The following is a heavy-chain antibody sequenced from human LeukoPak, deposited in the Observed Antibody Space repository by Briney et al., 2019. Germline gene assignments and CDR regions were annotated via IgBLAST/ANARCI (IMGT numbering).Heavy chain of an antibody. CDR3: ARGATRNYFDY. D-gene: IGHD1-14*01. V-gene: IGHV4-61*02. J-gene: IGHJ4*02. CDR2: IYTSGST. Sequence: PSQTLSLTCTVFAGSISSGSYYWSWIRQPAGKGLEWIGRIYTSGSTNYNPSLKSRVTISVDTSKNQFSLKLSSVTAADTAVYYCARGATRNYFDYWGQGTLVTVSS. CDR1: AGSISSGSYY.